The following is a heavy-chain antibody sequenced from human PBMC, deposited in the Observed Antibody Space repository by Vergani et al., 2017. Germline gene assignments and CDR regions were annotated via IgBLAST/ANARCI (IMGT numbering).Heavy chain of an antibody. J-gene: IGHJ6*02. Sequence: EVQLVESGGGLVQPGGSLRLSCAASGFTVSSNYMSWVRQAPGKGLEGVSVIYSGDRTYYADSVKGVFTISRHNYKNTLYLQMNSLRAEDTAVYYCAREAWGMDVWGQGTTVTVSS. CDR2: IYSGDRT. V-gene: IGHV3-53*04. CDR1: GFTVSSNY. CDR3: AREAWGMDV.